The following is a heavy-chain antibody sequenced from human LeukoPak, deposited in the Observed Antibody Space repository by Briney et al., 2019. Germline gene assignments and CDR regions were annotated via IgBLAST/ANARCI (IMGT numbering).Heavy chain of an antibody. V-gene: IGHV4-34*01. CDR1: GGSFSGYY. Sequence: PSETLSLTCAVYGGSFSGYYWSWIRQPPGKGLEWIGEINHSGSTNYNPSLKSRVTISVDTSKNQFSLKLSSVTAADTAVYHCARGHYGSGSYYKLGFDPWGQGTLVTVSS. CDR3: ARGHYGSGSYYKLGFDP. D-gene: IGHD3-10*01. CDR2: INHSGST. J-gene: IGHJ5*02.